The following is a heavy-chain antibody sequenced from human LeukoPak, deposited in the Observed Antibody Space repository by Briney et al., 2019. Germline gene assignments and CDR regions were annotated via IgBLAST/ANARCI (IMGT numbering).Heavy chain of an antibody. D-gene: IGHD2-15*01. CDR1: GGSISSHY. Sequence: SETLSLTCSISGGSISSHYWNWIRQPPGKGLEWLGSIYYSGSTTYNPSLKSRVTISVDTSKNQFSLNLTSVTAADTAVYYCARQGYCSGGTCYYSHWFDPWGQGTLVTVSS. V-gene: IGHV4-59*08. CDR2: IYYSGST. J-gene: IGHJ5*02. CDR3: ARQGYCSGGTCYYSHWFDP.